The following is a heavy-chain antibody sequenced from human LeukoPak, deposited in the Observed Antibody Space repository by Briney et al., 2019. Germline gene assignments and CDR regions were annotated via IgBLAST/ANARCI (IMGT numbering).Heavy chain of an antibody. CDR2: IYYSGST. CDR1: GGSISSYY. Sequence: SETLSLTCTVSGGSISSYYWSWIRQPPGKGLEWIGYIYYSGSTNYNPSLKSRVTISVDTSKNQFSLKLSSVTAADTAEYYCARHGYSSDYWGQGTLVTVSS. J-gene: IGHJ4*02. D-gene: IGHD6-13*01. CDR3: ARHGYSSDY. V-gene: IGHV4-59*08.